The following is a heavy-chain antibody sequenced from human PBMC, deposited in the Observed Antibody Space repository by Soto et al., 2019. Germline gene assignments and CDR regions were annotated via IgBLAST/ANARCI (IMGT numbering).Heavy chain of an antibody. CDR2: ISSSSSTI. V-gene: IGHV3-48*01. Sequence: EVQLVESGGGLVQPGGSLRLSCAASGFTFSSYSMNWVRQAPGKGLEWVSYISSSSSTIYYADSVKGRFTISRDNAKNSLYLQMNSLRAEDTAVYYCARAWRPSEYSGYALGFDYWGQGTLVTVSS. J-gene: IGHJ4*02. CDR3: ARAWRPSEYSGYALGFDY. CDR1: GFTFSSYS. D-gene: IGHD5-12*01.